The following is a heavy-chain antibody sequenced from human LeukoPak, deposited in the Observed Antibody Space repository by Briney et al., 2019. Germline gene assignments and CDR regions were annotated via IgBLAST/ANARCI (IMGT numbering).Heavy chain of an antibody. CDR2: ISYDGSNK. D-gene: IGHD6-19*01. CDR1: GFTFSSYG. CDR3: AKAGGDIAVAGTGDY. Sequence: GGSLRLSCEASGFTFSSYGMHWVRQAPGKGLEWEAVISYDGSNKYYADSVKGRFTISRDNSKNTLYLQMNSLRAEDTAVYYCAKAGGDIAVAGTGDYWGQGTLVTVSS. J-gene: IGHJ4*02. V-gene: IGHV3-30*18.